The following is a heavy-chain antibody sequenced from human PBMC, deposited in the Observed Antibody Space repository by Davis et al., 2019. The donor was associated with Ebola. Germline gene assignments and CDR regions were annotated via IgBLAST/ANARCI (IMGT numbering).Heavy chain of an antibody. D-gene: IGHD1/OR15-1a*01. CDR2: ISAYNGNT. J-gene: IGHJ6*02. Sequence: ASVKVSCKASGYTFTGYYMHWVRQAPGQGLEWMGWISAYNGNTNYAQKLQGRVTITTDTSTSTAYMELRSLRSDDTAVYYCARDRALLYGMDVWGQGTTVTVSS. CDR3: ARDRALLYGMDV. V-gene: IGHV1-18*04. CDR1: GYTFTGYY.